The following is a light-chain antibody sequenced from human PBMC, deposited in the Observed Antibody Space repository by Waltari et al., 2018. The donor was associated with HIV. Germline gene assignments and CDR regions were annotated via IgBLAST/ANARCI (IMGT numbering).Light chain of an antibody. CDR1: RRDVGGYNY. CDR3: CSYAGSKTYV. V-gene: IGLV2-11*01. Sequence: QSALTQTRSVSGSPAQSVTIPCTGTRRDVGGYNYVSWYQQHPGKAPKLIIYDVTKRPSGVPDRFTGSKSGDTASLTMSGLQAEDEADYYCCSYAGSKTYVFGTGTKVTVL. J-gene: IGLJ1*01. CDR2: DVT.